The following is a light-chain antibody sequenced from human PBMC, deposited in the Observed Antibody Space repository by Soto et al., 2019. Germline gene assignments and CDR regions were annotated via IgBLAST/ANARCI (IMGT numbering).Light chain of an antibody. Sequence: DIQMTQTPSSLSASVGDRVTITCRASQGIRHDLGWYQQKPGKALKRLIYTASSLQSGVPSRFSGSGSGTDFTLTISSLQPEDFATYYCHQLNNYPLTFGGGTKVDIK. CDR1: QGIRHD. V-gene: IGKV1-17*01. CDR2: TAS. J-gene: IGKJ4*01. CDR3: HQLNNYPLT.